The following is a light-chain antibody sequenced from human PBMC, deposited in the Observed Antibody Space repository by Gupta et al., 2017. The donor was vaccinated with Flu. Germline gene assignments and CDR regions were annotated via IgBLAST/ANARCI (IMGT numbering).Light chain of an antibody. V-gene: IGLV1-51*02. CDR2: ENN. Sequence: QSVLPQPPSVSAPPGQKVTTSCSGSSSNIGNNSVSWYQQLPGTAPKLLIYENNKRPSGIPDRFSGSKSGTSATLGITGLQTGDEADYYCGTWDSSLSAYVFGTGTKVTVL. CDR1: SSNIGNNS. CDR3: GTWDSSLSAYV. J-gene: IGLJ1*01.